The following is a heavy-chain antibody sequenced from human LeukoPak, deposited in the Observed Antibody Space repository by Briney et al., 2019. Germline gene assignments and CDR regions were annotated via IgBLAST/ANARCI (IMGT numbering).Heavy chain of an antibody. D-gene: IGHD3-9*01. CDR1: GFTFSSYS. CDR3: ARVQVGGYDILTGDYGMDV. V-gene: IGHV3-21*01. CDR2: ISSSSSYI. Sequence: RGSLRLSCAASGFTFSSYSMNWVRQAPGKGLEWVSSISSSSSYIYYADSVKGRFTISRDNAKNSLYLQMNSLRAEDTAVYYCARVQVGGYDILTGDYGMDVWGQGTTVTVSS. J-gene: IGHJ6*02.